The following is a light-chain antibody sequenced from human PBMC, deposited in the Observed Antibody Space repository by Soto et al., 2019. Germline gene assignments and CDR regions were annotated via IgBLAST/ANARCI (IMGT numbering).Light chain of an antibody. V-gene: IGLV1-44*01. J-gene: IGLJ2*01. CDR3: AAWDDSLRAVV. CDR2: RNH. Sequence: QSVLTQSPSASVTPGQRVTISCSGSRSNIGTYAVNWYQQLPGAAPTLLIFRNHPRPSGVPDRFSGSKSGTSASLAISGPQSEDEADYYCAAWDDSLRAVVFGGGTKLTVL. CDR1: RSNIGTYA.